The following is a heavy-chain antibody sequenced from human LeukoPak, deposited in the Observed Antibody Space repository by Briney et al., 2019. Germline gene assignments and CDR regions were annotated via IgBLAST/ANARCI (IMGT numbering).Heavy chain of an antibody. J-gene: IGHJ4*02. CDR3: ARRVHRGGSYSSHSDY. Sequence: GESLKISCKGSGYSFTTYWIAWVRQMPGKGLEWMGIIYPGDSDTTYSPSFQGQVTISADKSISTACLQWSSLKASDTAMYYCARRVHRGGSYSSHSDYWGQGTLVTVSS. CDR2: IYPGDSDT. V-gene: IGHV5-51*01. D-gene: IGHD1-26*01. CDR1: GYSFTTYW.